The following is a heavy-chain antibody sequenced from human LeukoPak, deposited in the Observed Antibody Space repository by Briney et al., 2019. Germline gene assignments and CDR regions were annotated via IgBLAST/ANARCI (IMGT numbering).Heavy chain of an antibody. V-gene: IGHV3-7*01. J-gene: IGHJ4*02. Sequence: QPGGSLRLSCAASGFSFTTYWVGWVRQAPGKGLERVANIKQDGTEKCYVDSVKGRFTISRDNAKNSLYLQMNSLRVEDTAVYYCAKLAKYFYGSETYYFFEHWGQGTPVTASS. CDR1: GFSFTTYW. D-gene: IGHD3-10*01. CDR2: IKQDGTEK. CDR3: AKLAKYFYGSETYYFFEH.